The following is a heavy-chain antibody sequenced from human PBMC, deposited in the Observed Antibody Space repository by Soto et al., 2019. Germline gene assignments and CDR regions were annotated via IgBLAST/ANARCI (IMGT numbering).Heavy chain of an antibody. J-gene: IGHJ6*02. CDR1: GGSFSSSA. CDR2: IIPMYGTT. V-gene: IGHV1-69*13. Sequence: SVKVSCKSSGGSFSSSAITWVRQAPGQGLEWMGRIIPMYGTTFYAQTFQGRVTITADESTSTVYMHLSSLKSEDTASYFCARALRQNYYYYGMDVWGQGTTVTVSS. CDR3: ARALRQNYYYYGMDV.